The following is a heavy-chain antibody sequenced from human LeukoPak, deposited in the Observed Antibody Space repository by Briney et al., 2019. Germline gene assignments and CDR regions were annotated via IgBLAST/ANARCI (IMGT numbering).Heavy chain of an antibody. CDR1: GFTFSSHS. V-gene: IGHV3-48*04. Sequence: LPGGSLRLSCEASGFTFSSHSMNWVRQAPGKRLEWVSYIGHSGSPTHYADSVKGRFTISRDNAKNSLYLQMNSLRAEDTAVYYCARAPEVLWFGELSGYYYMDVWGKGTTVTVSS. CDR2: IGHSGSPT. D-gene: IGHD3-10*01. CDR3: ARAPEVLWFGELSGYYYMDV. J-gene: IGHJ6*03.